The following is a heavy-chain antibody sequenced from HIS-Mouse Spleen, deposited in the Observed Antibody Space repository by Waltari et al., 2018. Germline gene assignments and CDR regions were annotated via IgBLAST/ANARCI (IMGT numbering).Heavy chain of an antibody. CDR3: AKDKHHAFDY. V-gene: IGHV3-30*18. CDR2: ISYDGSTK. J-gene: IGHJ4*02. Sequence: QVQLVESGGGVVQPGRSLRLSCAASGFTFSSYGMHWVRQAPGKGMEWVAVISYDGSTKYSADSVKGRFTISRDNSKNTLYLQMNSLRAEDTAVYYCAKDKHHAFDYWGQGTLVTVSS. CDR1: GFTFSSYG.